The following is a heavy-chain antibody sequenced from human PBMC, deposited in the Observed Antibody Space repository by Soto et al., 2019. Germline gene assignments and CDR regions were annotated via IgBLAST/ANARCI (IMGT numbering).Heavy chain of an antibody. J-gene: IGHJ4*02. CDR3: ARGRASGSYYLLDY. D-gene: IGHD3-10*01. Sequence: GAAVKFSCKASGNTFTSYDINWVRQGTGHGLEWMGWINPNSGNIGYAQKFQGRVTMTRDTAIRTAYMEVSRLRSDDTAVYYCARGRASGSYYLLDYWGQGTLVTVSS. CDR1: GNTFTSYD. CDR2: INPNSGNI. V-gene: IGHV1-8*01.